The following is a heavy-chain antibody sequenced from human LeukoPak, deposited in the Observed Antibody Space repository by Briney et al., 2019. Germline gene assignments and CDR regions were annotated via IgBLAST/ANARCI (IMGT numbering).Heavy chain of an antibody. CDR1: GYTFTNYG. CDR3: ATVGFGGDFFAS. J-gene: IGHJ4*02. Sequence: ASVMVSCKASGYTFTNYGISWVRQAPGQGREWMGWISAYNGNTNYAQRIQGRVTMTTDTSTSTAYVELRSLRSDDTAVYYCATVGFGGDFFASWGQGTLVSVSS. D-gene: IGHD2-21*01. V-gene: IGHV1-18*01. CDR2: ISAYNGNT.